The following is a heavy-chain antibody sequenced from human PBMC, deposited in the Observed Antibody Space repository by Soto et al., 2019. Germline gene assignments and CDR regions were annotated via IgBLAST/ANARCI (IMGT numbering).Heavy chain of an antibody. V-gene: IGHV4-61*01. CDR3: ARAGLGDGSDY. CDR2: IYYSGST. J-gene: IGHJ4*02. Sequence: QVQLQESGPGLVKPSETLSLTCTVSGGSVSSGSYYWSWIRQPPGKGLEWIGYIYYSGSTKYNPSLKSRVTLSVDTSKNQFSLKLSSVTAADTAVYYCARAGLGDGSDYWGQETLVTVSS. CDR1: GGSVSSGSYY. D-gene: IGHD1-26*01.